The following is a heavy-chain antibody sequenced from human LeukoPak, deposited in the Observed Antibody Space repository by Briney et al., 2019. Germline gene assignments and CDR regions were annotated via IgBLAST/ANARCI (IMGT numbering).Heavy chain of an antibody. D-gene: IGHD3-10*01. Sequence: SETLSLTCNVSGVSTRSYYWSWIRQPPGEGLEWIGNVYYTGSTDYNPSLESRVTISVDTSKNQFSLKVNSVTAADTAVYYCAREKYGSGVCFDYWGQGTLVTVSS. CDR3: AREKYGSGVCFDY. J-gene: IGHJ4*02. CDR1: GVSTRSYY. V-gene: IGHV4-59*01. CDR2: VYYTGST.